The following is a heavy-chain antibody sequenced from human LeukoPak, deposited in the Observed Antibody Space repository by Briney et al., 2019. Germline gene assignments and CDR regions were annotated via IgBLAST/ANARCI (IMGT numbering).Heavy chain of an antibody. V-gene: IGHV3-21*01. CDR1: GFTFSSYS. J-gene: IGHJ4*02. Sequence: PGGSLRLSCAASGFTFSSYSMNWVRQAPGNGLEWVSSISSSSGYIYYADSVKGRFTISRDDAKNPLDLQMNSLRAEDTAVYYCTRGYCSGRNCHSSHWGQGTLVTVSS. CDR3: TRGYCSGRNCHSSH. CDR2: ISSSSGYI. D-gene: IGHD2-15*01.